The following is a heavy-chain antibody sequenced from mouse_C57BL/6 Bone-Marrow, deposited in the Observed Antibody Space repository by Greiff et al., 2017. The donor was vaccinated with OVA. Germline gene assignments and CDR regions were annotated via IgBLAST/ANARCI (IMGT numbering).Heavy chain of an antibody. CDR1: GFTFSDYY. D-gene: IGHD1-1*01. V-gene: IGHV5-16*01. CDR2: INYDGSST. CDR3: ARDRINYYGSSFWYFDV. Sequence: EVQLVESEGGLVQPGSSMKLSCTASGFTFSDYYMAWVRQVPEKGLEWVANINYDGSSTSYLDSLKSRFIISRDNAKNILYLQMSSLKSEDTATYYCARDRINYYGSSFWYFDVWGTGTTVTVSS. J-gene: IGHJ1*03.